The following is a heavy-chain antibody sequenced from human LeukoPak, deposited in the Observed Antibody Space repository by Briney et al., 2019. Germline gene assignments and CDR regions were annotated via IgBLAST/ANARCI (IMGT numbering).Heavy chain of an antibody. CDR1: GFTFSSYA. D-gene: IGHD3-3*01. CDR2: ISGSGGST. J-gene: IGHJ4*02. V-gene: IGHV3-23*01. Sequence: GGSLRLSCAASGFTFSSYAMSWVRQAPGKGLEWVSAISGSGGSTYYADSVKGRFAISRDNSKNTLYLQMNSLRAEDTAVYYCAKANSSADFWSGYYTLDYWGQGTLVTVSS. CDR3: AKANSSADFWSGYYTLDY.